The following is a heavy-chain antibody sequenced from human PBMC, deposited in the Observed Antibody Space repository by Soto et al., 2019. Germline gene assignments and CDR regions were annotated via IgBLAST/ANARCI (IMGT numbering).Heavy chain of an antibody. V-gene: IGHV1-69*13. CDR3: ARGMLGYCTNGVCYTSQDYYYGMDV. Sequence: SVEVSRKASVGTFSSYAISWVRQAPGQGLEWMGGIIPIFGTANYAQKLQGRVTITADESTSTAYMELSSLRSEDTAVYYCARGMLGYCTNGVCYTSQDYYYGMDVWGQGTTVTVSS. CDR1: VGTFSSYA. J-gene: IGHJ6*02. CDR2: IIPIFGTA. D-gene: IGHD2-8*01.